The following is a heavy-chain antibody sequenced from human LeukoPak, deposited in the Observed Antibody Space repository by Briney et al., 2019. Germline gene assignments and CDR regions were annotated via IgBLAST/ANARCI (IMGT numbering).Heavy chain of an antibody. CDR1: GFSFSNYW. D-gene: IGHD3-22*01. CDR3: ARDLPSSGYWYRDAFDI. J-gene: IGHJ3*02. CDR2: AKQDGSET. Sequence: GGSLRLSCTASGFSFSNYWMSWVRQAPGKGLEWVGHAKQDGSETYYVDSVKGRFTVSRDNVKNSLFLQMNSLRVEDTAMYYCARDLPSSGYWYRDAFDIWGQGTMVTVSS. V-gene: IGHV3-7*01.